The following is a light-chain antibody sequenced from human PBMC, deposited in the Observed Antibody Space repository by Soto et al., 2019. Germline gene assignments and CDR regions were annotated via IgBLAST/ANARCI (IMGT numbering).Light chain of an antibody. CDR3: LQRSNWLT. Sequence: EIVLTQSPGALSLSPGERATLSFRASQSVSNNYLAWYQQKPGQAPRLLIYGASNRATGIPARFSGSGSGTDFTLTISSLEPEDSAVYYCLQRSNWLTFGGGTKVDI. CDR1: QSVSNNY. V-gene: IGKV3-11*01. CDR2: GAS. J-gene: IGKJ4*01.